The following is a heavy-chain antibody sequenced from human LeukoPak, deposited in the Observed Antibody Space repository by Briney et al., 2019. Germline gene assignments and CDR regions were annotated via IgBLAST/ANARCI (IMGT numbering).Heavy chain of an antibody. D-gene: IGHD3-3*01. V-gene: IGHV4-34*01. Sequence: SETLSLTCAVYGGSFSGYYWSWIRQPPGKGLEWIGEINHSGSTNYNPSLKSRVTISVDTSKNQFSLKLSSVTAADTAVYYCARGYYDFWSGYRPAGGFDPWGQGTLVTVSS. CDR1: GGSFSGYY. CDR3: ARGYYDFWSGYRPAGGFDP. CDR2: INHSGST. J-gene: IGHJ5*02.